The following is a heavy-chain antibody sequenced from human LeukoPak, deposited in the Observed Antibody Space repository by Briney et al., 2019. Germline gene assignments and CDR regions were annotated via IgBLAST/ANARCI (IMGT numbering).Heavy chain of an antibody. CDR1: GGSISSYY. Sequence: SETLSLTCTVSGGSISSYYWSWIRQPPGKGLEWIGYIYYSGSTNYNPSLMSRVTISVDTSKNQFSLKLSSVTAADTAVYYCASYYDSSGYADAFDIWGQGTMVTVSS. V-gene: IGHV4-59*01. J-gene: IGHJ3*02. D-gene: IGHD3-22*01. CDR3: ASYYDSSGYADAFDI. CDR2: IYYSGST.